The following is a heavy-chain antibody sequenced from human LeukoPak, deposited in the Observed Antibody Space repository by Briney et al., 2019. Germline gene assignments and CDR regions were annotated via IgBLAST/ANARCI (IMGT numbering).Heavy chain of an antibody. V-gene: IGHV1-8*02. CDR2: MNPNSGNT. CDR3: ARGKEDIVVVVAANAFDI. CDR1: GYTFTGYY. J-gene: IGHJ3*02. D-gene: IGHD2-15*01. Sequence: ASVKVSCKASGYTFTGYYMHWVRQAPGQGLEWMGWMNPNSGNTGYAQKFQGRVTMTRNTSISTAYMELSSLRSEDTAVYYCARGKEDIVVVVAANAFDIWGQGTMVTVSS.